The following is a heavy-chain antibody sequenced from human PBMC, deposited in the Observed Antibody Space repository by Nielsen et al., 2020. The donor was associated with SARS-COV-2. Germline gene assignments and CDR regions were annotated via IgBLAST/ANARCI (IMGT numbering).Heavy chain of an antibody. Sequence: GGSLRLSCAASGFTFSNYALHWVRQAPGTGLEWVAIISYEGRTKYNADSVKGRFIISRHNSQNTLYLQMNSLRVEDTAVYYCAREGPDSSSSYFDYWGQGTLVTVSS. J-gene: IGHJ4*02. CDR1: GFTFSNYA. CDR3: AREGPDSSSSYFDY. V-gene: IGHV3-30*04. CDR2: ISYEGRTK. D-gene: IGHD6-6*01.